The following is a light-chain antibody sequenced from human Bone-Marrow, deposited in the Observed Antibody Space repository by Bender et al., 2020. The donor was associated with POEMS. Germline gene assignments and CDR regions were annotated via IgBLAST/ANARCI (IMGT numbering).Light chain of an antibody. J-gene: IGLJ1*01. V-gene: IGLV2-23*02. CDR1: SSDVGSYDY. Sequence: QPALTQPRSVSGSPGQSVTISCTGTSSDVGSYDYVSWYQQHPGKAPKLMIYEVSKRPSGVSNRFSGSKSGNTASLTISGLQAEDEADYYCCSYAGSSTYVFGSGTKVTVL. CDR3: CSYAGSSTYV. CDR2: EVS.